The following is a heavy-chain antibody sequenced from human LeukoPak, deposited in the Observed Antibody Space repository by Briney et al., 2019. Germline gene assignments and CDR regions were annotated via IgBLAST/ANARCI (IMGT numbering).Heavy chain of an antibody. V-gene: IGHV4-34*01. D-gene: IGHD6-13*01. Sequence: SETLSLTCAVYGGSFSGYYWGWIRQPPGKGLEWIGEINHSGSTNYNPSLKSRVTILIDTSKIQFSLKLSSVTAADTAVYYCARAYQSTVPGIAGGGTFDYWGQGILVTVSS. J-gene: IGHJ4*02. CDR1: GGSFSGYY. CDR3: ARAYQSTVPGIAGGGTFDY. CDR2: INHSGST.